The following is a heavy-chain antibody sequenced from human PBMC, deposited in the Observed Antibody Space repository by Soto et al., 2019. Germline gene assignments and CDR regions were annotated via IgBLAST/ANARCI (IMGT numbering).Heavy chain of an antibody. CDR3: ARSPRNYYALGSYSYFRH. D-gene: IGHD3-10*01. V-gene: IGHV1-8*01. Sequence: QVQLVQSGAEVKKPGASVKVSCKASGYTFTSYDISWVRQATGQGLEWMGWMNPNNGNTDYAPKFQGRVTMTMNTAIGTAYMELSSLRSEDTAVYYCARSPRNYYALGSYSYFRHWGQGTLGSVSS. J-gene: IGHJ1*01. CDR1: GYTFTSYD. CDR2: MNPNNGNT.